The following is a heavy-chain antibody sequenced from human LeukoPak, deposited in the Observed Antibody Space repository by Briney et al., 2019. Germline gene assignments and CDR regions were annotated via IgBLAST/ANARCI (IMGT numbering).Heavy chain of an antibody. V-gene: IGHV1-69*06. Sequence: SVKVSCKASGGTFSSYAISWVRQAPGQGLEWMGGIIPIFGTANYAQKFQGRVTITADKSTSTAYMELSSLRSEDTAVYYCARGRELSYSSTFDYWGQGTLVTVSS. CDR1: GGTFSSYA. D-gene: IGHD6-13*01. J-gene: IGHJ4*02. CDR3: ARGRELSYSSTFDY. CDR2: IIPIFGTA.